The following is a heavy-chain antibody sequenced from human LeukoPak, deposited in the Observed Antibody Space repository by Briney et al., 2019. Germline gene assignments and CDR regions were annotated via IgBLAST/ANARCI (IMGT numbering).Heavy chain of an antibody. CDR2: ISGSGGST. J-gene: IGHJ4*02. V-gene: IGHV3-23*01. CDR1: GFTFSSYA. D-gene: IGHD2-2*01. CDR3: AKDQENVVPAATFDY. Sequence: GGSLRLSCAASGFTFSSYAMSWVRQAPGKGLEWVSDISGSGGSTYYADSVKGRFTISRDNSKNTLYLQMNSLRAEDTAVYYCAKDQENVVPAATFDYWGQGTLVTVSS.